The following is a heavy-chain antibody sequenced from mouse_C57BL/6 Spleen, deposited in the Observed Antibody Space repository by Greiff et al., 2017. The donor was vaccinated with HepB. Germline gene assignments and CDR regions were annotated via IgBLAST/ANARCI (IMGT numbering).Heavy chain of an antibody. CDR1: GFTFTDYY. CDR3: ARYGDYGSSYENWFAY. J-gene: IGHJ3*01. Sequence: EVQLVESGGGLVQPGGSLSLSCAASGFTFTDYYMSWVRQPPGKALEWLGFIRNKANGYTTEYSSSVKVRFTISRDNSQSILYLQMNTLRAEDSATYYCARYGDYGSSYENWFAYWGQGTLVTVSA. V-gene: IGHV7-3*01. D-gene: IGHD1-1*01. CDR2: IRNKANGYTT.